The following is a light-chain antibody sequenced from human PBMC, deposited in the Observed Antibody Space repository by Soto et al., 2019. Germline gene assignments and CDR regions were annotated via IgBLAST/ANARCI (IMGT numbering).Light chain of an antibody. Sequence: IVLTQSPATLSLSPGERATLSCRASQSVSNYLGWYQQKPGRAPRLLIYDASNRATGVPARFSGSGSGTDFPLTISSLEPEDFAVYYCQQRSSWPLLTFGGGTKVEIK. J-gene: IGKJ4*01. CDR2: DAS. V-gene: IGKV3-11*01. CDR1: QSVSNY. CDR3: QQRSSWPLLT.